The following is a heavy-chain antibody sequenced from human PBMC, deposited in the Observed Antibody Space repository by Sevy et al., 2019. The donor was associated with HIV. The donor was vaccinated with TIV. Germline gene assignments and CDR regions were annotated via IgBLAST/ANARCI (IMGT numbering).Heavy chain of an antibody. CDR3: ARAPVGSGWYFPRGIDY. CDR1: GFTFSSYS. Sequence: GGSLRLSCAASGFTFSSYSMNWVRQAPGKGLEWVSYISSSSSTIYYADSVKGRFTISRDNAKNSLYLQMNSLRDEDTAVYYCARAPVGSGWYFPRGIDYWGQGTLVTVSS. J-gene: IGHJ4*02. CDR2: ISSSSSTI. V-gene: IGHV3-48*02. D-gene: IGHD6-13*01.